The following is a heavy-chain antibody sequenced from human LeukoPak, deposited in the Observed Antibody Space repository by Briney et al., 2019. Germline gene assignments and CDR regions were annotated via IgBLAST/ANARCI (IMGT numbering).Heavy chain of an antibody. Sequence: EASVKVSCKASGGTFSSYAISWVRQAPGQGLEWMGGIIPILGTANYAQKFQGRVTITTDESTSTAYMELSSLRSEDTAVYYCARTYYYDSYFDYWGQGTLVTVSS. J-gene: IGHJ4*02. CDR2: IIPILGTA. D-gene: IGHD3-22*01. V-gene: IGHV1-69*05. CDR1: GGTFSSYA. CDR3: ARTYYYDSYFDY.